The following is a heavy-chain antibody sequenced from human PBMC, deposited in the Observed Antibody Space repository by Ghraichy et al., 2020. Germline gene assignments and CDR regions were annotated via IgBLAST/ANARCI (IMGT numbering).Heavy chain of an antibody. V-gene: IGHV3-74*01. CDR3: ARDNTGNLIDY. CDR1: SLPVSTYW. CDR2: INGDGSAT. D-gene: IGHD1-14*01. J-gene: IGHJ4*02. Sequence: GGSLRLSCAASSLPVSTYWMHWVRQAPGKGLEWVALINGDGSATSYADSVKGRFTISRDNAKNTVFLQMNSLTAEDTALYYCARDNTGNLIDYWGQGTLVTVSS.